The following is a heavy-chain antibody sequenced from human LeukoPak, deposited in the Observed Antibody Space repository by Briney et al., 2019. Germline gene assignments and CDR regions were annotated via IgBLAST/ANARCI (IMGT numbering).Heavy chain of an antibody. D-gene: IGHD6-6*01. CDR2: ISYDGSNK. V-gene: IGHV3-30*03. CDR1: GFTFSSYV. Sequence: GGSLRLSCAASGFTFSSYVMHWVRQAPGKGLEWVAVISYDGSNKYYADSVKGRFTISRDNSKNTLYLQMNSLRAEDTAVYYCARGQAARTFDYWGQGTLVTVSS. J-gene: IGHJ4*02. CDR3: ARGQAARTFDY.